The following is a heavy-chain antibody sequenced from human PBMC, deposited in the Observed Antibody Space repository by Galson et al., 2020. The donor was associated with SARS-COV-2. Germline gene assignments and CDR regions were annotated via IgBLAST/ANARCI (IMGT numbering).Heavy chain of an antibody. J-gene: IGHJ4*02. D-gene: IGHD6-19*01. Sequence: GESLKISCAASGFTFSSYSMNWVRQAPGKGLEWVSSISSSSSYIYYADSVKGRFTISRDNAKNSLYLQMNSLRAEDTAVYYGASALFPGIAVAGTLDYWGQGTLGTVSS. CDR2: ISSSSSYI. V-gene: IGHV3-21*01. CDR3: ASALFPGIAVAGTLDY. CDR1: GFTFSSYS.